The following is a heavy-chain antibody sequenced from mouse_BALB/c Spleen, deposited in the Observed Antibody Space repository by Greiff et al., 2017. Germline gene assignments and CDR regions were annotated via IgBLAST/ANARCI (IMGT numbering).Heavy chain of an antibody. CDR3: ALHYGSSPWFAY. Sequence: QVQLQQSGPGLVAPSQSLSITCTVSGFSLTSYGVHWVRQPPGKGLEWLGVIWAGGSTNYNSALMSRLSISKDNSKSQVFLKMNSLQTDDTAMYYCALHYGSSPWFAYWGQGTLVTVSA. V-gene: IGHV2-9*02. CDR1: GFSLTSYG. CDR2: IWAGGST. D-gene: IGHD1-1*01. J-gene: IGHJ3*01.